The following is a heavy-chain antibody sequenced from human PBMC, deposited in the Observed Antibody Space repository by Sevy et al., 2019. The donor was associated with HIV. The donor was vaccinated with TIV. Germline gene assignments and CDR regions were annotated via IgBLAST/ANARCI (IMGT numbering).Heavy chain of an antibody. Sequence: SETLYLTCTVSGGSISSSSYYWGWIRQPPGKGLEWIGSIYYSGSTYYNPSLKSRVTISVDTSKNQFSLKLSSVTAADTAVYYCARNRRQQLVLEDWFDPWGQGTLVTVSS. J-gene: IGHJ5*02. V-gene: IGHV4-39*01. CDR3: ARNRRQQLVLEDWFDP. CDR2: IYYSGST. D-gene: IGHD6-13*01. CDR1: GGSISSSSYY.